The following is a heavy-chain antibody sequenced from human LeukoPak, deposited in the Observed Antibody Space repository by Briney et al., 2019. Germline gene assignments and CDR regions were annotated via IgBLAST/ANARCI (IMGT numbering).Heavy chain of an antibody. D-gene: IGHD2-2*01. Sequence: SETLSLTCAVSGYSISSGYYWGWIRQPPGKGLEWIGSIYHSGSTYYNPSLKSRVTIPVDTSKNQFSLKLSSVTAADTAVYYCARGVVPPRWNWFDPWGQGTLVTVSS. CDR2: IYHSGST. CDR1: GYSISSGYY. CDR3: ARGVVPPRWNWFDP. V-gene: IGHV4-38-2*01. J-gene: IGHJ5*02.